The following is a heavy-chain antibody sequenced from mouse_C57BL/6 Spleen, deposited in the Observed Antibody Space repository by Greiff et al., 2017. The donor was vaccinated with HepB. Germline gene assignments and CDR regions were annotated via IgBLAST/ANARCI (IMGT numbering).Heavy chain of an antibody. V-gene: IGHV1-15*01. Sequence: QVQLQQSGAELVRPGASVTLSCKASGYTFTDYEMHWVKQTPVHGLEWIGAIDPETGGTAYNQKFKGKAILTADKSSSTAYMELRSLTSEDSAVYYCTRVGLGGGVDYWGQGTTLTVSS. CDR3: TRVGLGGGVDY. J-gene: IGHJ2*01. CDR1: GYTFTDYE. CDR2: IDPETGGT. D-gene: IGHD3-3*01.